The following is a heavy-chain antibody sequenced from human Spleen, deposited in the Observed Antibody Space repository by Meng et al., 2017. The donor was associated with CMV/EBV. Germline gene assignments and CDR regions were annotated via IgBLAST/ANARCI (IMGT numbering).Heavy chain of an antibody. J-gene: IGHJ5*02. Sequence: SETLSLTCTVSGGSISSYYWSWIRQPPGKGLEWIGYFYYSGSTNYNPSLKSRVTISVDTSKNQFSLKLSSVTAADTAVYYCARVSTIFGVVSPWGQGTLVTVSS. CDR1: GGSISSYY. D-gene: IGHD3-3*01. CDR2: FYYSGST. CDR3: ARVSTIFGVVSP. V-gene: IGHV4-59*01.